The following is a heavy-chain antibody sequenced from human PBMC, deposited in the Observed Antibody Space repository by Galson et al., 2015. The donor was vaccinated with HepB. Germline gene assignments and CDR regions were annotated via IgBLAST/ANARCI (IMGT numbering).Heavy chain of an antibody. CDR3: AREGAEDATRPNWFDP. Sequence: SVKVSCKASGYIFTGYYVYWVRQAPGQGLEWMGRINPNSGGANYAQKFHGRVTLTRDTSISTAYMELSRLRSDDTAVYYCAREGAEDATRPNWFDPWGPGTLVTVSS. CDR2: INPNSGGA. D-gene: IGHD2-15*01. J-gene: IGHJ5*02. V-gene: IGHV1-2*06. CDR1: GYIFTGYY.